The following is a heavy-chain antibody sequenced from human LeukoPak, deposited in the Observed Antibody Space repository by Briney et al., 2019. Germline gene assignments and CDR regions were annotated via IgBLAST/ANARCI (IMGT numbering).Heavy chain of an antibody. CDR2: ISYDGSNE. J-gene: IGHJ5*02. CDR1: GFTFSSYA. Sequence: PGGSLRLSCAASGFTFSSYAMHWVRQAPGKGLEWVAVISYDGSNEYYADSVKGQFTISRDNSKNTLYLQMNSLRTEDTAVYYCARGRTGGSYVAWGQGTLVTVSS. D-gene: IGHD1-26*01. CDR3: ARGRTGGSYVA. V-gene: IGHV3-30*01.